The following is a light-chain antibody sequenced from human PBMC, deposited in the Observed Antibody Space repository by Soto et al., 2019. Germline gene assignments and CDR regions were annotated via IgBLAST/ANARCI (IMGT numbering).Light chain of an antibody. J-gene: IGLJ3*02. CDR2: EDS. CDR1: SSDVGGYNY. CDR3: SSYTSSSTLV. V-gene: IGLV2-14*01. Sequence: QSALTQPASVSGSPGQSITISCTGTSSDVGGYNYVSWYQQHPGKAPKLMIYEDSNWPSGVSNRFSGSKSGNTASLTISGLQAEDEADYYCSSYTSSSTLVFGGGTKVTVL.